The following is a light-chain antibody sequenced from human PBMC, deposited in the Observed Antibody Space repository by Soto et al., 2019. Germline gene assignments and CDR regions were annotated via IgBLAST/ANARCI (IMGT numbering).Light chain of an antibody. V-gene: IGKV3-15*01. Sequence: VMTQSPSNLSVSAGERATLSWGASQSVSSNLAWYQQKPGQAPSLLISDASTRATGIPARFSGSGYGTEFNLTISSLQSEDFAVYYCQQFNNWPRTFGQGTKVDIK. J-gene: IGKJ1*01. CDR2: DAS. CDR1: QSVSSN. CDR3: QQFNNWPRT.